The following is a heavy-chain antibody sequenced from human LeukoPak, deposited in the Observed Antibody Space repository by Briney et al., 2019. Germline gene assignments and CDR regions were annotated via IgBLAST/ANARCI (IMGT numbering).Heavy chain of an antibody. V-gene: IGHV1-24*01. CDR2: FDPEDGET. J-gene: IGHJ4*02. D-gene: IGHD1-26*01. CDR3: ATDLSVGSYLTYYFDY. Sequence: ASVKVFCKVSGYTLTELSMQWVRQAPGKGLEWMGGFDPEDGETIYAQKFQGRVTMTEDTSTDTAYMELSSLRSEDTAVYYCATDLSVGSYLTYYFDYWGQGTLVTVSS. CDR1: GYTLTELS.